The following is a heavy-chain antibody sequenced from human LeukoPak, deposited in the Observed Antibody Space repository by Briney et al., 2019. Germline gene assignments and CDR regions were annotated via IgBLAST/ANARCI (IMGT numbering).Heavy chain of an antibody. D-gene: IGHD2-2*01. CDR1: GGSISSYY. CDR2: IYYSGST. CDR3: ASSYCSSTSCYRYYYYGMDV. J-gene: IGHJ6*02. Sequence: SSETLSLTCTVSGGSISSYYWSWIRQPPGKGLEWIGYIYYSGSTNYNPSLKSRVTISVDTSENQFSLKLSSVTAADTAVYYCASSYCSSTSCYRYYYYGMDVWGQGTTVTVSS. V-gene: IGHV4-59*01.